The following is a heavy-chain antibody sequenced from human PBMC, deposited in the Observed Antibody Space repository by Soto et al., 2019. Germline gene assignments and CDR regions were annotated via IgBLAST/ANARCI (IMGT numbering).Heavy chain of an antibody. J-gene: IGHJ4*02. CDR2: MNPRSGNT. D-gene: IGHD2-2*01. CDR1: RHMFTTYD. V-gene: IGHV1-8*01. Sequence: ASVKVSCKASRHMFTTYDINWVRQATGQGLEWMGWMNPRSGNTGYAQKFQGRVSMTRNTSITTVYMELNSLRSEDTAVNYSVRVLLVSAALYSFDYWAQGTLVTVCS. CDR3: VRVLLVSAALYSFDY.